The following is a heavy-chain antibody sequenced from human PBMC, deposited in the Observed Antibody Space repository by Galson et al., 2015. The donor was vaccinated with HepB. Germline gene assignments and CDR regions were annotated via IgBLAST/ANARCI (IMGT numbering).Heavy chain of an antibody. V-gene: IGHV1-69*13. Sequence: SVKVSCKASGGTFSSYAISWVRQAPGQGLEWMGGIIPIFGTANYAQKFQGRVTITADESTSTAYMELSSLRSEDTAVYYCARDGGSSYYFDYWGQGTPVTVSS. CDR2: IIPIFGTA. CDR3: ARDGGSSYYFDY. J-gene: IGHJ4*02. D-gene: IGHD1-26*01. CDR1: GGTFSSYA.